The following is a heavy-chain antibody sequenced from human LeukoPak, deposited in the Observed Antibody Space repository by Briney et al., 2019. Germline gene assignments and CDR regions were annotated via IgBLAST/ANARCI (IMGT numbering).Heavy chain of an antibody. CDR1: GFNFRGYY. CDR3: ARGGTAAGLDC. CDR2: ISDDSYRT. D-gene: IGHD6-13*01. Sequence: GGSLRLSCIASGFNFRGYYMGWIRQAPGKGLEWVSYISDDSYRTPYGDSVKGRFTISRDNAKNSLYLQMDSLRVEDTAVYYCARGGTAAGLDCWGQGTLVTVSS. V-gene: IGHV3-11*01. J-gene: IGHJ4*02.